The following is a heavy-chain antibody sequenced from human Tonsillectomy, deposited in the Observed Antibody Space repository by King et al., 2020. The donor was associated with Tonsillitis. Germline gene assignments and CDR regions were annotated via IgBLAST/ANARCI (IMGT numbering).Heavy chain of an antibody. CDR3: ARDMGGDDVYHACDANVRGGGLDY. CDR1: GYTFTSYY. CDR2: IKPSGGST. V-gene: IGHV1-46*01. J-gene: IGHJ4*02. D-gene: IGHD4/OR15-4a*01. Sequence: VQLVESGAEVKKPGASVKVSCKASGYTFTSYYMHWVRQAPGQGLEWMGIIKPSGGSTSYAQKFQGRVTMTRDTSTSTVYMELSSLRSEDTAVYYCARDMGGDDVYHACDANVRGGGLDYWGQGTLVTVSS.